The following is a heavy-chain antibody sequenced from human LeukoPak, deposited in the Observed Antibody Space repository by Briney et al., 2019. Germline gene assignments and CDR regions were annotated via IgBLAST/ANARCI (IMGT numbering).Heavy chain of an antibody. D-gene: IGHD1-14*01. V-gene: IGHV4-39*01. CDR2: VYYSGTT. J-gene: IGHJ3*02. CDR3: ARLGSTGNGTPSRKHAFDI. CDR1: GDSISSTSYY. Sequence: SETLSLTCTVSGDSISSTSYYWGWIRQPPGKGLEWIATVYYSGTTYYNPSLQSRLTISVDTSKNQLSLRLTSVTAADTAVYYCARLGSTGNGTPSRKHAFDIWGQGTMVTVSS.